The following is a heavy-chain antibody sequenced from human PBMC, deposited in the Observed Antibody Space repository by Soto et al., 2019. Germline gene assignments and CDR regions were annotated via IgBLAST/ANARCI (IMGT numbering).Heavy chain of an antibody. Sequence: PGGSLRLSCAASGFTLSSYAMSWVRQAPGKGLEWVSGLNKGGDSTYYADSVRGRFTITRDSFKNTVYLQMNSLRVEDTAVYYCAKERSYYYAMGVWGQGTTVTVSS. CDR2: LNKGGDST. J-gene: IGHJ6*02. V-gene: IGHV3-23*01. CDR3: AKERSYYYAMGV. CDR1: GFTLSSYA.